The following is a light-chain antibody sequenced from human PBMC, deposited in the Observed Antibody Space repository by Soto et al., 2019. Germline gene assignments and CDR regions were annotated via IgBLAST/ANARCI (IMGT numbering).Light chain of an antibody. V-gene: IGLV3-21*04. CDR1: NIGSKS. J-gene: IGLJ2*01. CDR3: QVLDSSSDHVV. Sequence: SYELTQPPSVSVAPGKTARITWGGNNIGSKSVHWYQQKPGQAPVLVIYYDSDRPSGIPERFSGSNSGNTATLTISRVEAGDEADYYCQVLDSSSDHVVFGGGTKVTVL. CDR2: YDS.